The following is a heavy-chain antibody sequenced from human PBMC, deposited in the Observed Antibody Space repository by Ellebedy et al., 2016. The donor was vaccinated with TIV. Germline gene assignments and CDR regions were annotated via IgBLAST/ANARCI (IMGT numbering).Heavy chain of an antibody. V-gene: IGHV3-21*04. CDR2: ISSSGTYI. CDR3: ARHDHASGSYYNT. J-gene: IGHJ4*02. Sequence: GESLKISCVGSGFTFGSDSMNWVRQPPGKGLEWVSSISSSGTYIFYADSVKGRVTISRDNAKNSLYLQMNSLRAEDTALYYCARHDHASGSYYNTWGQGTLVTVSS. CDR1: GFTFGSDS. D-gene: IGHD3-10*01.